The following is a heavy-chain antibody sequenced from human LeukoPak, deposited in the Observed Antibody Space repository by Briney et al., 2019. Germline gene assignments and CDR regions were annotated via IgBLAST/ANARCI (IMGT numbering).Heavy chain of an antibody. J-gene: IGHJ2*01. V-gene: IGHV4-59*01. D-gene: IGHD2-15*01. Sequence: SETLSLTCTVSGGSMSGYYWSWIRQPPGKGPELIGYIHSTGNTGYNPSLKSRVTLSVDTSKNQFSLGLRSVTTADTAVYYCARGGWSIDFWGRGTLVTVSS. CDR3: ARGGWSIDF. CDR2: IHSTGNT. CDR1: GGSMSGYY.